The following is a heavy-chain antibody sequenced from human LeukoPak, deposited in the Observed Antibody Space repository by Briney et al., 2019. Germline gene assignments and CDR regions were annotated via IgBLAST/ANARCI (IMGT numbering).Heavy chain of an antibody. D-gene: IGHD3-10*01. CDR3: ARHQRGSGSFLNFDY. Sequence: SQTLSLTCTVSGGSISSGSYYWSWIRQPAGKGLEWIGRIYTSGSTNYNPSLKSRVTISVDTSKNQFSLKLSSVTAADTAVYYCARHQRGSGSFLNFDYWGQGTLVTVSS. J-gene: IGHJ4*02. CDR2: IYTSGST. V-gene: IGHV4-61*02. CDR1: GGSISSGSYY.